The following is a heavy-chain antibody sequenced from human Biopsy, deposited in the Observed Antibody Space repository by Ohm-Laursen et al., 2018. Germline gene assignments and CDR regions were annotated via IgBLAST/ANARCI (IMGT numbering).Heavy chain of an antibody. Sequence: SLRLSCTASGVTLSGYAMHWVRQAPGKGLEWVAVISYDGSGEYYADSLQGRFIISRDNPKNTVDLRMNSLRAEDTAVYFCARDGKRWDYSTYFSWHFDLWGRGTLVTVSS. D-gene: IGHD4-11*01. CDR3: ARDGKRWDYSTYFSWHFDL. V-gene: IGHV3-30*03. CDR1: GVTLSGYA. J-gene: IGHJ2*01. CDR2: ISYDGSGE.